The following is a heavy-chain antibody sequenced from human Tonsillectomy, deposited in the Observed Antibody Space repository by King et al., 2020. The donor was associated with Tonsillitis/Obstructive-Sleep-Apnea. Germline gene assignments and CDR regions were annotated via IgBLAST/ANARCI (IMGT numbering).Heavy chain of an antibody. CDR2: VYPGDSDA. J-gene: IGHJ2*01. V-gene: IGHV5-51*03. Sequence: VQLVESAAEVKKPGESVKISCTAFGYSFTDYWLGWVRQMPGKGLEWMGIVYPGDSDARYSPSFQGQVTISVDKSINTAYLQWSRLEASDTAMYYCARDSRSVVDNWFFDLWGRGTLVTVSS. CDR3: ARDSRSVVDNWFFDL. D-gene: IGHD3-22*01. CDR1: GYSFTDYW.